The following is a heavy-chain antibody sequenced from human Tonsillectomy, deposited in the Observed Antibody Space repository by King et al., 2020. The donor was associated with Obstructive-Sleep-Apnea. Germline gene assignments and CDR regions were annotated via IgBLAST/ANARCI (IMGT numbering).Heavy chain of an antibody. J-gene: IGHJ4*02. CDR2: ISSSSSYI. V-gene: IGHV3-21*01. Sequence: DVQLVESGGGLVKPGGSLRLSCAASGFTFSSYSMNWVRQAPGKGLEWVSSISSSSSYIYYADSVKGRFTISRDNAKNSLYLQMNSLRAEDTAVYYCARFDGGAVAGGDYWGQGTLVTVSS. CDR1: GFTFSSYS. CDR3: ARFDGGAVAGGDY. D-gene: IGHD6-19*01.